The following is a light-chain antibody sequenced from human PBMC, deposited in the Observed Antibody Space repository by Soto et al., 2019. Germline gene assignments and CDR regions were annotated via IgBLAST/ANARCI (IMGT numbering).Light chain of an antibody. CDR3: QQYDSTPLT. CDR2: WAS. V-gene: IGKV4-1*01. Sequence: DIVMTQSPHSLTVSLGERATINCKSSQSLFYSAYNKTYLAWYQVKPRQSPNLLIYWASTRKSGVPDRFTGGGSGTDFTLTISNLRAEDVAVYYCQQYDSTPLTFGGGTKLEVK. J-gene: IGKJ4*01. CDR1: QSLFYSAYNKTY.